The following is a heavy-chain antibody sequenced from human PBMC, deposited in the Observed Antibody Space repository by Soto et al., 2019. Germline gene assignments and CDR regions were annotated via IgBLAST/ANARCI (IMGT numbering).Heavy chain of an antibody. J-gene: IGHJ6*02. D-gene: IGHD6-13*01. CDR2: INPSGGST. CDR1: GRTFSSYS. CDR3: TRDKGSAAAFSPYGMDV. Sequence: ASVKVSCKASGRTFSSYSISWVRQAPGQGLEWMGIINPSGGSTTYAQKFQDRVTMTRDTSTSTVYMELSSLRSEDTAIFYCTRDKGSAAAFSPYGMDVWGQGTTVTVSS. V-gene: IGHV1-46*01.